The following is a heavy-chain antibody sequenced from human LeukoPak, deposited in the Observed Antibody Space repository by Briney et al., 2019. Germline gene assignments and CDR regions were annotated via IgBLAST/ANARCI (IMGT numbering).Heavy chain of an antibody. V-gene: IGHV3-7*01. CDR3: ARHTGTYFNY. D-gene: IGHD1-26*01. Sequence: GGSLRLSCAASGFTFSTYWMTWLRQAPGKGLEWVANIKQDGSETYYVDSVKGRLTISRDNAKNSLYLQMNSLRAEDTAVYYCARHTGTYFNYWGQGTLVTVSS. CDR1: GFTFSTYW. CDR2: IKQDGSET. J-gene: IGHJ4*02.